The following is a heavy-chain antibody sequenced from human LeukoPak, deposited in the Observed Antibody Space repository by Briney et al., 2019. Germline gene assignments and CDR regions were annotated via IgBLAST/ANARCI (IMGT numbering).Heavy chain of an antibody. J-gene: IGHJ4*02. CDR2: IKSKTDGGTT. CDR3: TTAGTY. CDR1: GFTFTNAW. V-gene: IGHV3-15*01. D-gene: IGHD1-26*01. Sequence: SGGSLTLSCVASGFTFTNAWMSWVRQPPGKGLEGVGRIKSKTDGGTTDFAAPVKGRFTISRGDSKNTLYLQMNSLKSEDTAVYYCTTAGTYWGQGTLVTVSS.